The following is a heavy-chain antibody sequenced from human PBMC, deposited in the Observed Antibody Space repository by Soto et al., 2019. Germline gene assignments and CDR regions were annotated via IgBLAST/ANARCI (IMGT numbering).Heavy chain of an antibody. CDR1: GFTVSSYG. CDR2: ISSSGGRT. CDR3: AKVAKPRVVIEYFDY. J-gene: IGHJ4*02. V-gene: IGHV3-23*01. Sequence: PGGSLRLSCAASGFTVSSYGMHWVRQARGKGLEWVSGISSSGGRTYFADSVRGRFTISRDNSKNTMYLQMDSLRVEDTAVYYCAKVAKPRVVIEYFDYWGQGSLVTVSS. D-gene: IGHD3-3*01.